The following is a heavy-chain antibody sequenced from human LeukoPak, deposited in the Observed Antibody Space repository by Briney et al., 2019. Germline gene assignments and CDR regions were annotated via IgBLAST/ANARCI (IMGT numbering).Heavy chain of an antibody. D-gene: IGHD2-21*02. Sequence: GGSLRLSCVVSGFIFNNYWMHWVRQAPGKGLEWVSVIYSAGSTYYADSVKGRFTISRDNSKNSLFLQMHSLRADDTAVYYCARGRRDCSGDCYVAFDIWGQGTMVTVSS. V-gene: IGHV3-53*01. CDR1: GFIFNNYW. CDR2: IYSAGST. J-gene: IGHJ3*02. CDR3: ARGRRDCSGDCYVAFDI.